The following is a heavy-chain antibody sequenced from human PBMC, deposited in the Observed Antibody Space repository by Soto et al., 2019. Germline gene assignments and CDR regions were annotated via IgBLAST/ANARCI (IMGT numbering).Heavy chain of an antibody. V-gene: IGHV4-4*07. Sequence: QVQLQESGPGLVKHSETLSLTCTVSGGSLSSYYCRWIRQPAGKGLEWIGRISTSGSTNYNPSLKRRVTMSVDTSKNQFTMRMSTVTAVDTAVYYFARGSCMSSSCYGFDYWGQGTLVTVYS. CDR3: ARGSCMSSSCYGFDY. J-gene: IGHJ4*02. CDR1: GGSLSSYY. D-gene: IGHD2-2*01. CDR2: ISTSGST.